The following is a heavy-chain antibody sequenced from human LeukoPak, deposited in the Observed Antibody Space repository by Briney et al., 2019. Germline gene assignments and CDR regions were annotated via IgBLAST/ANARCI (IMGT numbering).Heavy chain of an antibody. CDR1: GYRFTSYY. Sequence: ASVKVSCKASGYRFTSYYIHWVRQAPGQGLEWMGIINPSGGTTTYAQKFQGRVTMTMDTSTSTVYMELSSLRSEDTAVYYCARGKAVAGDVFDIWGQGTMVTVSS. D-gene: IGHD6-19*01. J-gene: IGHJ3*02. CDR3: ARGKAVAGDVFDI. V-gene: IGHV1-46*01. CDR2: INPSGGTT.